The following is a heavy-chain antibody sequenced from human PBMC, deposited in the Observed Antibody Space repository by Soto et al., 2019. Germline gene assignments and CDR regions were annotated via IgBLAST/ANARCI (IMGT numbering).Heavy chain of an antibody. CDR1: GGTFSSYA. V-gene: IGHV1-69*13. Sequence: SVKVSCKASGGTFSSYAISWVRQAPGQGLEWMGGIIPIFGTANYAQKFQGRVTITADESTSTAYMELSSLRSEDTAVYYCARVPNNWNYGYYYYGMDVWGQGTTVTVSS. J-gene: IGHJ6*02. CDR2: IIPIFGTA. D-gene: IGHD1-7*01. CDR3: ARVPNNWNYGYYYYGMDV.